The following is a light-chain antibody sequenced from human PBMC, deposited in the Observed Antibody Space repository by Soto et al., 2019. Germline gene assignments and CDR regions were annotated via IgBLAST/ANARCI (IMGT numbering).Light chain of an antibody. V-gene: IGLV2-11*01. CDR3: CSYAGTYTWV. CDR2: DVS. Sequence: QSVLTQPRSVSGSPGQSVTISCTGTSSDVGGYNYVSWYQQHPGKAPKLMIYDVSPRPSGDPNRFSGSKSDNTASLIISGLQAEDEADYYCCSYAGTYTWVFGGGTKLTVL. CDR1: SSDVGGYNY. J-gene: IGLJ3*02.